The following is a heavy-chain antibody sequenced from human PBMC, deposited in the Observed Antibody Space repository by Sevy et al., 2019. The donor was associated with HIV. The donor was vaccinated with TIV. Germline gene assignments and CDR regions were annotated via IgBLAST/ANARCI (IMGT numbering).Heavy chain of an antibody. J-gene: IGHJ6*02. CDR2: MNPDSGKR. D-gene: IGHD6-13*01. CDR1: GYTFTSYD. CDR3: ARADLDSSTFFYYYGMDV. Sequence: ASVKVSCKTSGYTFTSYDINRVRQATGQGLEWMGWMNPDSGKRGYAQKFQGRVTMTTNTSISTAYMELRSLRSEDSAVYYCARADLDSSTFFYYYGMDVWGQGTTVTVSS. V-gene: IGHV1-8*01.